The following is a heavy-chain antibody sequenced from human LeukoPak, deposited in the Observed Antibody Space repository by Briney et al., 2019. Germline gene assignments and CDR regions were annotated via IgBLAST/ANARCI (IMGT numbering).Heavy chain of an antibody. J-gene: IGHJ4*02. CDR3: AKDRRRYYDTAYYFDY. D-gene: IGHD3-22*01. Sequence: GGSLRLSCAASGFTFSSYGMHWVRQAPGKGLEWVAVISYDGSNKYYADSVKGRFTISRDNSKNTLYLQMNSLRAEDTAVYYCAKDRRRYYDTAYYFDYWGQGTLVTVSS. CDR2: ISYDGSNK. CDR1: GFTFSSYG. V-gene: IGHV3-30*18.